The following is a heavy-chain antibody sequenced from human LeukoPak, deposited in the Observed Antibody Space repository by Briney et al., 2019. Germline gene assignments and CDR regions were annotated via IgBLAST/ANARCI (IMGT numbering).Heavy chain of an antibody. CDR2: MYYSGST. Sequence: PSETLSLTCTVSGGSINSGNYYWGWIRQPPGKGLEWIGSMYYSGSTYYNPSLKSRVTISVDTSKNQFSLKLSSVTAADTAVYYCARDHEIRGGADTFDIWGQGTMVTVSS. D-gene: IGHD3-16*01. V-gene: IGHV4-39*07. CDR1: GGSINSGNYY. J-gene: IGHJ3*02. CDR3: ARDHEIRGGADTFDI.